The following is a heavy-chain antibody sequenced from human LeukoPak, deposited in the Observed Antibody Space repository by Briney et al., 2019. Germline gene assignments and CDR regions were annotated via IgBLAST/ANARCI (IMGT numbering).Heavy chain of an antibody. CDR1: GFTFSTYA. J-gene: IGHJ3*02. CDR3: ARARSSYGYGDAFDI. V-gene: IGHV3-30*04. D-gene: IGHD5-18*01. CDR2: ISYDGSSK. Sequence: PGGSLRLSCAASGFTFSTYATHWVRQAPGKGLEWVAVISYDGSSKYYADSVKGRFTISRDNSKNTLYLQMNSLRAEDTAVYYCARARSSYGYGDAFDIWGQGTMVTVSS.